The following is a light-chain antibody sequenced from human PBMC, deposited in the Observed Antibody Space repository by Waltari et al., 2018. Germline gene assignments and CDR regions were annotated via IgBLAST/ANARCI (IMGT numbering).Light chain of an antibody. CDR1: NLGIET. J-gene: IGLJ2*01. Sequence: VLTQTPSVSVAPGETARISCEGDNLGIETSPSYRQNPGQAPILVIHYDGDRPSVIPDRFSGFNSGNRATLTISRVEAGDEADYYCQMWNSSSDDVIFGGGTKMTVL. V-gene: IGLV3-21*01. CDR2: YDG. CDR3: QMWNSSSDDVI.